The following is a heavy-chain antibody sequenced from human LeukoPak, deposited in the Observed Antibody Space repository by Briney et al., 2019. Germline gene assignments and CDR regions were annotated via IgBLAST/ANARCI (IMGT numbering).Heavy chain of an antibody. Sequence: ASVKVSCKASGYTFTDYYMHWVRQAPGQGLEWMGWINPNSAGTNYAQNFQGRVTMTRDTSINTAYMELTRLRSDDTAVYYCATRYCSSTSCYYFDYWGQGTLVTVSS. V-gene: IGHV1-2*02. J-gene: IGHJ4*02. CDR1: GYTFTDYY. CDR2: INPNSAGT. D-gene: IGHD2-2*01. CDR3: ATRYCSSTSCYYFDY.